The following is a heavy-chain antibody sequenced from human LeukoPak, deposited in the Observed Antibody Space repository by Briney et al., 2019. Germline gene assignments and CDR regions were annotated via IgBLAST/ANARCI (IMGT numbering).Heavy chain of an antibody. CDR2: VYHSGST. Sequence: PSETLSLTCAVSGGSITSNNWWSWVRQPPGKGLEWIGEVYHSGSTNYHPSLTSRITISVDKSKNQFSLKLSSVTAADTAVYYCARDRYISSWFFDRWGQGTLVTVSS. CDR3: ARDRYISSWFFDR. D-gene: IGHD6-13*01. CDR1: GGSITSNNW. V-gene: IGHV4-4*02. J-gene: IGHJ4*02.